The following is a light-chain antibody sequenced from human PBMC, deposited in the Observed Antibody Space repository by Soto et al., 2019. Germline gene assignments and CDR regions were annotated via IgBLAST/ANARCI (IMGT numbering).Light chain of an antibody. CDR2: DVS. CDR1: SSDVGGYNY. V-gene: IGLV2-14*01. CDR3: SSYTSSSTVV. Sequence: QSVLTQPASVSGSPGQSITISCTGTSSDVGGYNYVSWYQQHPGKAPKLMIYDVSNRPSGVSNRFSGSKSGNTASLTISGLQAEDEADYYCSSYTSSSTVVFGGGTQQTVL. J-gene: IGLJ2*01.